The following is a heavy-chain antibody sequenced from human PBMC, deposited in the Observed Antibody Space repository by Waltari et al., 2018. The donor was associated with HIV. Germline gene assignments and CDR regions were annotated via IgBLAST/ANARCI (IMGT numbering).Heavy chain of an antibody. Sequence: QVQLVQSGAEVKKPGASVKVSCKASGYTFTGYYMHWVPQAPGQGLDWMGRINPHSGGTNYAQKFQVRVTMTRDTSISTAYMELSRLRSDDTAVYYCARGDYCSSTSCYINGMDVWGQGTTVTVSS. J-gene: IGHJ6*02. CDR1: GYTFTGYY. V-gene: IGHV1-2*06. CDR3: ARGDYCSSTSCYINGMDV. D-gene: IGHD2-2*02. CDR2: INPHSGGT.